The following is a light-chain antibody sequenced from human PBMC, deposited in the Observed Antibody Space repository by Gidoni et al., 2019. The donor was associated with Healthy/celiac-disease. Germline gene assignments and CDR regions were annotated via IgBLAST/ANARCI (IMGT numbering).Light chain of an antibody. J-gene: IGKJ1*01. CDR3: QQYGSSPWT. V-gene: IGKV3-20*01. CDR2: GAS. Sequence: EIVLTQSPGTLLLSPGERATLSCRASQSVSSSYLAWYQQKPGQAPRLLIYGASSRATGIPDRFIGSGSGTDFTLTISRLEPEDCAVYYCQQYGSSPWTFGQGTKVEIK. CDR1: QSVSSSY.